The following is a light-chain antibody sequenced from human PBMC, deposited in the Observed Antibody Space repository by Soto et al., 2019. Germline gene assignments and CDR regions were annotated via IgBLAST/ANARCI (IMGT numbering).Light chain of an antibody. CDR1: QSVSSN. Sequence: EIVMTQSPGTLSVSPGERATLSCRASQSVSSNLAWYQQKPGQAPRLLIYGASSRATGIPDRFSGSGSGTDFTLTISRLEPEDFAVYYCQQYGSSQWTFGQGTKVDI. V-gene: IGKV3-20*01. CDR2: GAS. J-gene: IGKJ1*01. CDR3: QQYGSSQWT.